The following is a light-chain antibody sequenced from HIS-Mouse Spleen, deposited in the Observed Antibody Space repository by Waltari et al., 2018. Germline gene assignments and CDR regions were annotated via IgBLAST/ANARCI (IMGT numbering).Light chain of an antibody. CDR1: VLAKKY. Sequence: SYELTQPSSVSVSPGQTARITCSGAVLAKKYARWFQQKQGQAPVLVIYKDSERPSGIPGRFSGSSSGTTVTLTISGAQVEDEADYYCYSAADNSGVFGGGTKLTVL. V-gene: IGLV3-27*01. CDR2: KDS. CDR3: YSAADNSGV. J-gene: IGLJ2*01.